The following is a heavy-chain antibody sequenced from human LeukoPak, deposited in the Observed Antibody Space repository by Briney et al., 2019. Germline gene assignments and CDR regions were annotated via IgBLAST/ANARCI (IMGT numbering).Heavy chain of an antibody. D-gene: IGHD1-1*01. Sequence: SETLSLTCTVSGGSISSYYWSWIRQPPGKGLEWIGSIYYTGSTYYNPSLQSRVSISVDTSKNQFSLKLSSVTAADTAVYYCASPTVNWGQGTLVTVSS. V-gene: IGHV4-59*05. CDR3: ASPTVN. CDR1: GGSISSYY. CDR2: IYYTGST. J-gene: IGHJ4*02.